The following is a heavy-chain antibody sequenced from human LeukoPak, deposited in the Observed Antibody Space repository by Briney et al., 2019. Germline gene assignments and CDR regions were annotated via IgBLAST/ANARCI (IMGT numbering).Heavy chain of an antibody. CDR3: ARGFEGMVRGLTTGGYYYYMDV. CDR1: GFTFSSYA. J-gene: IGHJ6*03. D-gene: IGHD3-10*01. Sequence: GGSLRLSCAASGFTFSSYAMHWVRQAPGKGLEYVSAISSNGGSTYYANSVKGRFTISRDNSKNTLYLQMGSLRAEDMAVYYCARGFEGMVRGLTTGGYYYYMDVWGKGTTVTISS. V-gene: IGHV3-64*01. CDR2: ISSNGGST.